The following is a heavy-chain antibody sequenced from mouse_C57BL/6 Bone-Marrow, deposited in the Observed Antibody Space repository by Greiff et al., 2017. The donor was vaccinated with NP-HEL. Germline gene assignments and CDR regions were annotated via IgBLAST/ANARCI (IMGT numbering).Heavy chain of an antibody. D-gene: IGHD1-1*01. Sequence: DVKLQESGPELVKPGASVKIPCKASGYTFTDYNMDWVKQSHGKSLEWIGDINPNNGGTIYNQKFKGKATLTVDKSSRTAYMELRSLTSEDTAVYYCARRVVATRSYFDYWGQGTTLTVSS. V-gene: IGHV1-18*01. CDR1: GYTFTDYN. CDR3: ARRVVATRSYFDY. CDR2: INPNNGGT. J-gene: IGHJ2*01.